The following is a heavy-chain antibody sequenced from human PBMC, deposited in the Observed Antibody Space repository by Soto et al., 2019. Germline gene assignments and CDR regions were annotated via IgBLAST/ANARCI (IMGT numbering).Heavy chain of an antibody. V-gene: IGHV4-30-2*01. CDR3: ARGGYCSGGSCYYVRGAFDP. CDR2: IYHSGST. CDR1: GCSISSGGYS. D-gene: IGHD2-15*01. J-gene: IGHJ5*02. Sequence: SETLSLTCAASGCSISSGGYSWSWIRPPPGKGLEWIGYIYHSGSTYYNPSLKSRVTISVDRSKNQFSLKLSSVTAADTAVYYCARGGYCSGGSCYYVRGAFDPWGQGTLVTVSS.